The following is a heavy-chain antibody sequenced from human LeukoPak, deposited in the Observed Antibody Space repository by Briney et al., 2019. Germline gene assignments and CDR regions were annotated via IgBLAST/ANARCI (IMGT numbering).Heavy chain of an antibody. CDR1: GFTFSNAW. CDR2: IKSKTDGGTT. V-gene: IGHV3-15*01. Sequence: PGGSLRLSCAASGFTFSNAWMSWVRQAPGKGLEWVGRIKSKTDGGTTDYAAPVKGRFTISRDDSKNTLYLQMNSLKTEDTAVYYCTTLPLYSSSYRSYYYMDVWGQGTLVTVSS. J-gene: IGHJ6*03. D-gene: IGHD6-13*01. CDR3: TTLPLYSSSYRSYYYMDV.